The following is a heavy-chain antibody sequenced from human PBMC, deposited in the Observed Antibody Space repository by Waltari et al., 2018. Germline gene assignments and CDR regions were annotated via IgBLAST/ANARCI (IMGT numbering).Heavy chain of an antibody. V-gene: IGHV4-30-4*08. CDR3: ARGSLVLRFLEWSPAFDI. J-gene: IGHJ3*02. D-gene: IGHD3-3*01. CDR1: GGSISSGDYY. Sequence: QEQLQESGPGLVKPSQTLSLTCTVSGGSISSGDYYWSWILQPPGKGLEWIGYIYYSGSTYYNPSLKSRVTISVDTSKNQFSLKLSSVTAADTAVYYCARGSLVLRFLEWSPAFDIWGQGTMVTVSS. CDR2: IYYSGST.